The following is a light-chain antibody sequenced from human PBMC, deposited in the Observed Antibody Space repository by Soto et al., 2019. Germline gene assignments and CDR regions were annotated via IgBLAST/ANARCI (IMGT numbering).Light chain of an antibody. V-gene: IGKV1-33*01. CDR1: QDITNY. Sequence: DIQMTQSPSSLSASVGDRVTISCQASQDITNYLRWYQQKPGKAPKLLIYDASNLEIGVPSRFSGRGSGTDFTLAISSLQPEDIATYFCQQYDDLPLTFGGGTKVEVK. CDR3: QQYDDLPLT. CDR2: DAS. J-gene: IGKJ4*01.